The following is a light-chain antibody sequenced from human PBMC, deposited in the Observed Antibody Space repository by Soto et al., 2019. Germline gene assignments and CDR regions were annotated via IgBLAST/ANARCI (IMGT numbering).Light chain of an antibody. Sequence: QSALTQPASVSGSPGQSITISCTGTRSDVGGYNYVSWYQQHPGKAPKLMIYDVSNRPSGVSNRFSGSKSSNTASLTISGLQAEDEADYYCSSYTSSSTPHVVFGGGTKLTVL. CDR2: DVS. CDR3: SSYTSSSTPHVV. J-gene: IGLJ2*01. V-gene: IGLV2-14*01. CDR1: RSDVGGYNY.